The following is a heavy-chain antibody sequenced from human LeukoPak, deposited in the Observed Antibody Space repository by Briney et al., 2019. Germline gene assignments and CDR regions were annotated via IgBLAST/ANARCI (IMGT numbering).Heavy chain of an antibody. CDR1: GFIFSDSI. J-gene: IGHJ4*02. V-gene: IGHV3-73*01. D-gene: IGHD3-10*01. Sequence: PGGSLRLSCAASGFIFSDSIMHWVRQASGKGLEWVGRIGNKADNYATIYAASVKGRFTISRDDSKNTALLQMNSLKTEDTAVYYCIHYGSGSYSSDFWGQGTLVTVSS. CDR3: IHYGSGSYSSDF. CDR2: IGNKADNYAT.